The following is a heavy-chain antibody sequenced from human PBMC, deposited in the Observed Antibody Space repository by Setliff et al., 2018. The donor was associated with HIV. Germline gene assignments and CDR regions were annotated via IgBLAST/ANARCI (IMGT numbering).Heavy chain of an antibody. CDR3: ARQGAGYYYDSSDYYTGNGFDM. D-gene: IGHD3-22*01. J-gene: IGHJ3*02. CDR1: GYSISTAYY. CDR2: FHHSGSA. V-gene: IGHV4-38-2*01. Sequence: LSLTCAVSGYSISTAYYWAWIRQSPGKGLEWIGGFHHSGSAHYNPSLKRRVTISGQTSKNQFSLTLTSVTAADTAIYYCARQGAGYYYDSSDYYTGNGFDMWGQGTMVTVSS.